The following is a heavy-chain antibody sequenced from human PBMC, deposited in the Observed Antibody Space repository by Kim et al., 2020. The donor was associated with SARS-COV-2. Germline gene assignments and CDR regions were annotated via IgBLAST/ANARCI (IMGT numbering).Heavy chain of an antibody. CDR3: ARAGIQLWHTLPPTDYDSSGPVDY. Sequence: GGSLRLSCAASGFTFSSYAMHWVRQAPGKGLEYVSAISSNGGSTYYANSVKGRFTISRDNSKNTLYLQMGSLRAEDMAVYYCARAGIQLWHTLPPTDYDSSGPVDYWGQGTLVTVSS. CDR2: ISSNGGST. CDR1: GFTFSSYA. D-gene: IGHD3-22*01. V-gene: IGHV3-64*01. J-gene: IGHJ4*02.